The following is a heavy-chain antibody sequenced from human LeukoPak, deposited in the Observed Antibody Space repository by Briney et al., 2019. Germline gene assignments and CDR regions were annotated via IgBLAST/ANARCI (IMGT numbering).Heavy chain of an antibody. V-gene: IGHV3-73*01. J-gene: IGHJ5*02. CDR3: ARDLGYCSGGSCYDNWFDP. Sequence: GGSLRLSCAASGFTFSGSAMHWVRQASGKGLEWVGRIRSKANSYATAYAASVKGRFTISRDDSKNTAYLQMNSLKTEDTAVYYCARDLGYCSGGSCYDNWFDPWGQGTLVTVSS. CDR2: IRSKANSYAT. D-gene: IGHD2-15*01. CDR1: GFTFSGSA.